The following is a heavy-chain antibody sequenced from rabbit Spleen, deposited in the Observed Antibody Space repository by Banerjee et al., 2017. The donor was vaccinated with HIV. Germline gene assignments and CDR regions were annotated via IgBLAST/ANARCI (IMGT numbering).Heavy chain of an antibody. CDR3: ARFYAGYGDFGYAAM. V-gene: IGHV1S47*01. J-gene: IGHJ4*01. D-gene: IGHD7-1*01. CDR2: IEPIFGNT. CDR1: GFDFSNYG. Sequence: QEQLVESGGGLVQPGGSLKLSCKASGFDFSNYGVTWVRQAPGKGLEWIGYIEPIFGNTYYANWVNGRFTISSHNAQNTLYLQLTSLTAADTATYFCARFYAGYGDFGYAAMWGPGTLVTVS.